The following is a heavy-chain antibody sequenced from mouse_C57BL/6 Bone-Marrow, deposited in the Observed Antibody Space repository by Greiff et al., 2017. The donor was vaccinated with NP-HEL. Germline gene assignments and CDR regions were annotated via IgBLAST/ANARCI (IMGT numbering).Heavy chain of an antibody. CDR3: ALYYDYDDGRLYYAMDY. V-gene: IGHV1-82*01. J-gene: IGHJ4*01. CDR2: IYPGDGDT. D-gene: IGHD2-4*01. Sequence: ESGPELVKPGASVKISCKASGYAFSSSWMNWVKQRPGKGLEWIGRIYPGDGDTNYNGKFKGKATLTADKSSSTAYMQLSSLTSEDSAVYFCALYYDYDDGRLYYAMDYWGQATSVTVSS. CDR1: GYAFSSSW.